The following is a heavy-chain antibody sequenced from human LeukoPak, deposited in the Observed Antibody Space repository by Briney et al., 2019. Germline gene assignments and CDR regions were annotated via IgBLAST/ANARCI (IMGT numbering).Heavy chain of an antibody. V-gene: IGHV1-3*01. Sequence: ASVKVSCKASRYTFTSYAMHWVRQAPGQGLEWMGWINAGSGNTKYSQKFQGRVTITRDTSASTAYMELSSLRSEDTAVYYCARVGWWFAEFDYWGQGTLVTVSS. D-gene: IGHD2-15*01. CDR3: ARVGWWFAEFDY. CDR1: RYTFTSYA. CDR2: INAGSGNT. J-gene: IGHJ4*02.